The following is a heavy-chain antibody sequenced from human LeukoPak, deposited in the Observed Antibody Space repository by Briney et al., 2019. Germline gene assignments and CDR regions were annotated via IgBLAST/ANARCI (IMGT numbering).Heavy chain of an antibody. CDR2: ITPNGGST. CDR1: GLTFNDFA. V-gene: IGHV3-64D*06. Sequence: PGVSLRLSCSASGLTFNDFAMHWVRQAPGKGLEYVSAITPNGGSTYYADSVKGRFIISRDNSKNTLYLHITSLRAEDTAIYYCGCQKSHDYWGQGTLVTVSS. D-gene: IGHD2-15*01. J-gene: IGHJ4*02. CDR3: GCQKSHDY.